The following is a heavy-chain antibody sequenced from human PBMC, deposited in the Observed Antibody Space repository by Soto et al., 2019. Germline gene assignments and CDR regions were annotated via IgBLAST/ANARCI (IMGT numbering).Heavy chain of an antibody. D-gene: IGHD3-9*01. CDR1: GGSFSGYY. J-gene: IGHJ2*01. CDR3: ARESHAILTGPHWFWYFDL. Sequence: QVQLQQWGAGPLRPLETLSLTCGVSGGSFSGYYWAWIRQSPGKGLEWSGEINDRGSINYNPSLKSRVSISVDTSKNHYSLNLRSVTAADTAVYYCARESHAILTGPHWFWYFDLWGRGTLVTVSS. CDR2: INDRGSI. V-gene: IGHV4-34*01.